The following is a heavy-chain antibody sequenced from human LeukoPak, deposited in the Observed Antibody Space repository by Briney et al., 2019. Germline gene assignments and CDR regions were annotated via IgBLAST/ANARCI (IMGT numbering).Heavy chain of an antibody. J-gene: IGHJ4*02. Sequence: SETLSLTCTVSGGSISSGGYYWSWIRQHSGKGLEWIGYIYYSGSTYYNPSLKSRVTISVDTSKNQFSLKLSSVTAADTAVYYCARDGIDGDYDWGQGTLVTVSS. V-gene: IGHV4-31*03. D-gene: IGHD4-17*01. CDR1: GGSISSGGYY. CDR3: ARDGIDGDYD. CDR2: IYYSGST.